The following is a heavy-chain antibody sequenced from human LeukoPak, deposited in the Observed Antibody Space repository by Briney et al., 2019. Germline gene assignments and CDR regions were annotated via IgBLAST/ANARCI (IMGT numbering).Heavy chain of an antibody. CDR2: ISGSGGST. Sequence: GGSLRLSCAASGFTFSSYAMSWVRQAPGKGVEWVSAISGSGGSTYYADSVKGRFTISRDNSKNTLYLQMNSLRAEDTAVYYCAKDLQKYSYGPYYFDYWGQGTLVTVSS. CDR3: AKDLQKYSYGPYYFDY. J-gene: IGHJ4*02. V-gene: IGHV3-23*01. D-gene: IGHD5-18*01. CDR1: GFTFSSYA.